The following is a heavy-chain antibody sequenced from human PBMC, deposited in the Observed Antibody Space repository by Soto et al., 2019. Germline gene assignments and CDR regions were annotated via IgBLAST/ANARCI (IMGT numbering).Heavy chain of an antibody. J-gene: IGHJ4*02. CDR1: GGSVSSGSYY. D-gene: IGHD6-13*01. CDR2: IYYSGST. V-gene: IGHV4-61*01. CDR3: AREEDEINDEIGYGGIEAAGHFDY. Sequence: SETLSLTCTVSGGSVSSGSYYWSWIRQPPGKGLEWIGYIYYSGSTNYNPSLKSRVTISVDTSKNQFSLKLSSVTAADTAVYYCAREEDEINDEIGYGGIEAAGHFDYWGQGTLVTVS.